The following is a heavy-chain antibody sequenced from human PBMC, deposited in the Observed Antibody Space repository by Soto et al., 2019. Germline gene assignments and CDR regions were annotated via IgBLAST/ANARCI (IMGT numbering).Heavy chain of an antibody. CDR3: AKESVGAGRLC. J-gene: IGHJ4*02. Sequence: EVQLLESGGGLVQPGGSLRLSCAASGFTFSGYAMNWVRQPSGQGLEWVSAISGSGGSTYYADSVKGRFTISRDNSKNTLYLQMNSLRAEDTAVYYCAKESVGAGRLCWGQGTLVTVSS. V-gene: IGHV3-23*01. CDR1: GFTFSGYA. D-gene: IGHD1-26*01. CDR2: ISGSGGST.